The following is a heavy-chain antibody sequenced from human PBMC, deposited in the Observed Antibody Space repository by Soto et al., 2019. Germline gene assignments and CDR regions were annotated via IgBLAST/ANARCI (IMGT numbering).Heavy chain of an antibody. Sequence: SVKVSCKASGGTFSSYTISWVRQAPGQGLEWMGGIIPVFGTAHYAQKFQGRVTITRDTSASTAYMELSSLRSEDTAVYYCANSATVPSTIAYWGQGTLVTVSS. J-gene: IGHJ4*02. CDR3: ANSATVPSTIAY. D-gene: IGHD2-2*02. V-gene: IGHV1-69*05. CDR2: IIPVFGTA. CDR1: GGTFSSYT.